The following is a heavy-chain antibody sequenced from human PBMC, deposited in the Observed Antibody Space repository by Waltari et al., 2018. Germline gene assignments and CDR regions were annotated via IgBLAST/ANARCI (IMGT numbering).Heavy chain of an antibody. Sequence: EVQLLESGGGLVQPGGSLRLSWAASGFNLSSYAMSWVRQAPGKGLEWVSAISGSGGSTHYADSVKGRFTISRDNSKNTLYLQMNSLRAEDTAVYYCAKDGGYSYGSNWFGPWGQGTLVTVSS. D-gene: IGHD5-18*01. J-gene: IGHJ5*02. CDR3: AKDGGYSYGSNWFGP. CDR1: GFNLSSYA. V-gene: IGHV3-23*01. CDR2: ISGSGGST.